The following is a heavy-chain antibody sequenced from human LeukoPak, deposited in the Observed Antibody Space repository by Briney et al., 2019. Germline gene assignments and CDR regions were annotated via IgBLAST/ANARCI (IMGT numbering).Heavy chain of an antibody. D-gene: IGHD3-22*01. CDR3: ARDVRGIVGMDYFDY. CDR2: ISAYNGNT. V-gene: IGHV1-18*01. CDR1: GYIFIIYG. J-gene: IGHJ4*02. Sequence: ASVKVSCTSSGYIFIIYGISWVRQAPGQGLEWMGWISAYNGNTKYAQKLQGRVTMTTDTSTSTAYMELRSLRSDDTAVYYCARDVRGIVGMDYFDYWGQGTLVTVSS.